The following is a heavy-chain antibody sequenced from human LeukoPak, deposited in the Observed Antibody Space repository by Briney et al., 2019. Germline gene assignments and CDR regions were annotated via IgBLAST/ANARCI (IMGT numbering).Heavy chain of an antibody. J-gene: IGHJ6*02. Sequence: GGSLRLSCAASGFTFSSYAMHWVRQAPGKGLEWVAVISYDGSNKYYADSVKGRFTISSDNSKNTLYLQMNSLRAEDTAVYYCARDRGSGWYLYYYYYGMDVWGQGTTATVSS. CDR3: ARDRGSGWYLYYYYYGMDV. CDR1: GFTFSSYA. V-gene: IGHV3-30-3*01. CDR2: ISYDGSNK. D-gene: IGHD6-19*01.